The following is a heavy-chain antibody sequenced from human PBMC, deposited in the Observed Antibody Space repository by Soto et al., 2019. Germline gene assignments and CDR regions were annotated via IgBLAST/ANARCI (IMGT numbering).Heavy chain of an antibody. Sequence: SETLSLTCTVSGGSISSGGYYWSWIRQHPGKGLEWIGYIYYSGSTYYNPSLKSRVTISVDTSKNQFSLKLSSVTAADTAVYYCAREEGLGAADGHYYYYGMDVWGQGTTVTVSS. D-gene: IGHD3-16*01. CDR2: IYYSGST. CDR1: GGSISSGGYY. CDR3: AREEGLGAADGHYYYYGMDV. V-gene: IGHV4-31*03. J-gene: IGHJ6*02.